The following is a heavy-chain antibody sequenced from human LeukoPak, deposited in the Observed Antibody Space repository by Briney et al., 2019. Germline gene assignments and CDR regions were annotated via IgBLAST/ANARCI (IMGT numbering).Heavy chain of an antibody. D-gene: IGHD6-6*01. CDR1: GGNFGNYV. Sequence: SVKVSCKASGGNFGNYVIHWVRQAPGQGLEWMXXXXPFFGVANYAQTFQDRVTFTADKITNTAYMQISSLKSEDTAVYFCARDTNEEYSSSSDGLAVWGQGTTVTVSS. CDR2: XXPFFGVA. CDR3: ARDTNEEYSSSSDGLAV. J-gene: IGHJ6*02. V-gene: IGHV1-69*17.